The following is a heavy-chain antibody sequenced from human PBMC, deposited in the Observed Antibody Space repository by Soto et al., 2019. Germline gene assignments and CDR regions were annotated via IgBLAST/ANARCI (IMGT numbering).Heavy chain of an antibody. Sequence: QVQLVESGGGVVQPGKSVRLSCTASGFSFSAYAMHWVRQAPGKGLEWVAVISEDAANKYYADSVKGRFTISRDNSKNTVYLQMNDLRPDDTAVYYCATWHEREHAYDVWGQGTTVTVSS. CDR2: ISEDAANK. V-gene: IGHV3-33*08. D-gene: IGHD1-1*01. J-gene: IGHJ3*01. CDR3: ATWHEREHAYDV. CDR1: GFSFSAYA.